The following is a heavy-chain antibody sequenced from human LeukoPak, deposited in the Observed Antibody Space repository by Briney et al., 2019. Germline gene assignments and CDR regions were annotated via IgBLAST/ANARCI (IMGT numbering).Heavy chain of an antibody. Sequence: GGSLRLSCAASGFTFDDYAMHWVRQAPGKGLEWVSGISWNSGSIGYADSVKGRFTTSRDNAKNSLYLQMNSLRDEDTAVYYCARDYVQDYWGQGTLVTVSS. D-gene: IGHD3-16*01. CDR2: ISWNSGSI. V-gene: IGHV3-9*01. CDR3: ARDYVQDY. CDR1: GFTFDDYA. J-gene: IGHJ4*02.